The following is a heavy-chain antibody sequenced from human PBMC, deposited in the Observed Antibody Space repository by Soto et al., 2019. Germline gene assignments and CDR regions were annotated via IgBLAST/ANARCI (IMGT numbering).Heavy chain of an antibody. D-gene: IGHD4-17*01. CDR2: ISSSSSYI. CDR3: ARAAYGDYVAYYYYMDV. J-gene: IGHJ6*03. Sequence: GGSLRLSCAASGFTFSSYSMNWVRQAPGKGLEWVSSISSSSSYIYYADSVKGRFTISRDNAKNSLYLQMNSLRAEDTAVYYCARAAYGDYVAYYYYMDVWGKGTTVTVSS. V-gene: IGHV3-21*01. CDR1: GFTFSSYS.